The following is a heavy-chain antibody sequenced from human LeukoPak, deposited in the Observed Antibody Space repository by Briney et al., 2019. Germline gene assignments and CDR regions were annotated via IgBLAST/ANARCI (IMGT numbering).Heavy chain of an antibody. CDR3: ARDHRWGFDY. CDR1: GFTFDDYA. D-gene: IGHD7-27*01. Sequence: GRSLRLSCAASGFTFDDYAMHWVRQAPGKGLEWVSGISWNSGSIGYADSVKGRFTISTDNAENSLYLQMNSLRTEDTAVYYCARDHRWGFDYWGRGTLVTVSS. J-gene: IGHJ4*02. CDR2: ISWNSGSI. V-gene: IGHV3-9*01.